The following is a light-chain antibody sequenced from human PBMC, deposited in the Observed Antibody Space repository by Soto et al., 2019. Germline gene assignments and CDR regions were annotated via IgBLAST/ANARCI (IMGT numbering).Light chain of an antibody. J-gene: IGKJ1*01. V-gene: IGKV1-39*01. Sequence: DIQMTQSPSSLSASVGDRVSITCRASQDIRSYLNWYQQKPGKAPDLLIYDTFNLQIGVPPRFSASGYGTDFTLTISSLQTEDFATYYCQQGYSSQWTYGQGTKVEIK. CDR3: QQGYSSQWT. CDR2: DTF. CDR1: QDIRSY.